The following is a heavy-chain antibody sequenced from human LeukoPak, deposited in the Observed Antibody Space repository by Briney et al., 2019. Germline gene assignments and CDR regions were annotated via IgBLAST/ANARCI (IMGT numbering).Heavy chain of an antibody. CDR2: INPSGGST. Sequence: VSVKVSCKASGYTFTSYHIHWVRQAPGQGLEWMGVINPSGGSTTYAQKFQGRVNMTRDTSTSTVYMELSSLRSEDTAVYDCARSTLGVWGQGTTVTVSS. V-gene: IGHV1-46*01. CDR1: GYTFTSYH. CDR3: ARSTLGV. J-gene: IGHJ6*02.